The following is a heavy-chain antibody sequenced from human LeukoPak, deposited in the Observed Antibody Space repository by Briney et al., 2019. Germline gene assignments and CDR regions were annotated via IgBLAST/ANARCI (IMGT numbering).Heavy chain of an antibody. D-gene: IGHD6-19*01. CDR1: GGSFSGYY. Sequence: PSETLSLTCAVYGGSFSGYYWSWIRQPPGKGLEWIGEINHSGSTNYNPSLKSRVTISVGTSKNQFSLKLSSVTAADTAVYYCARAPGYSSGWYGARGTSRYFDYWGQGTLVTVSS. V-gene: IGHV4-34*01. CDR2: INHSGST. CDR3: ARAPGYSSGWYGARGTSRYFDY. J-gene: IGHJ4*02.